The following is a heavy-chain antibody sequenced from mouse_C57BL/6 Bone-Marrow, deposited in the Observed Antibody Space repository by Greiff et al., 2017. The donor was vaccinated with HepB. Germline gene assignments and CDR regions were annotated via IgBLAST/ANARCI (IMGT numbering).Heavy chain of an antibody. CDR1: GYSITSGYY. Sequence: DVKLVESGPGLVKPSQSLSLTCSVTGYSITSGYYWNWIRQFPGNKLEWMGYISYDGSNNYNPSLKNRISITRDTSKNQFFLKLNSVTTEDTATYYCARDLYDGDYYAMDYWGQGTSVTVSS. CDR3: ARDLYDGDYYAMDY. J-gene: IGHJ4*01. CDR2: ISYDGSN. D-gene: IGHD2-3*01. V-gene: IGHV3-6*01.